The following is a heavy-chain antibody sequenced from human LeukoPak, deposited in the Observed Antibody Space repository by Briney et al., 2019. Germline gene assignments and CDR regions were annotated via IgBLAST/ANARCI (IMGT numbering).Heavy chain of an antibody. V-gene: IGHV3-23*01. CDR3: AKDGDYDFWSGYYSDY. J-gene: IGHJ4*02. CDR2: LSDSGGRT. Sequence: TGGSLRLSCAASGFTFSSYGMMWVRQAPGKGLEWVSALSDSGGRTDYAKSVKGRFTISRDNFKNTMYLQMNSLRAEDTAVYYCAKDGDYDFWSGYYSDYWGQGTLVTVSS. CDR1: GFTFSSYG. D-gene: IGHD3-3*01.